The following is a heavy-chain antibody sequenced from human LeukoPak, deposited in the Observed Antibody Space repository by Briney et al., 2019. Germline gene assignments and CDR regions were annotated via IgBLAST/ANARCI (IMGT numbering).Heavy chain of an antibody. CDR3: ARVLGYCSSTSCYPWFDP. J-gene: IGHJ5*02. D-gene: IGHD2-2*01. CDR1: GGSISSGGYS. CDR2: IYYSGST. Sequence: PSETLSLTCAVSGGSISSGGYSWSWIRQPPGKGLEWIGYIYYSGSTNYNPSLKSRVTISVDTSKNQFSLKLSSVTAADTAVYYCARVLGYCSSTSCYPWFDPWGQGTLVTVSS. V-gene: IGHV4-61*08.